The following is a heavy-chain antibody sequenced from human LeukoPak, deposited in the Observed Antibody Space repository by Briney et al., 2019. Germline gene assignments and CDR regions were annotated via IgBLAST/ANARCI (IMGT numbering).Heavy chain of an antibody. CDR1: GYTLTELS. CDR2: FDPEDGGT. D-gene: IGHD6-19*01. Sequence: SVKVSCKVSGYTLTELSMHWVRQAPGKGLEWMGGFDPEDGGTIYAQKFQGRVTMTEDTSTDTAYMELSSLRSEDTAVYYCATSIPRGRWLVLYNFDYWGQGTLVTVSS. V-gene: IGHV1-24*01. CDR3: ATSIPRGRWLVLYNFDY. J-gene: IGHJ4*02.